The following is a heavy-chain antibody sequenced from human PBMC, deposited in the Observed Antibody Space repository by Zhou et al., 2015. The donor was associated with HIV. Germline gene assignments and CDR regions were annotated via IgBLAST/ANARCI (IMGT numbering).Heavy chain of an antibody. D-gene: IGHD3-9*01. CDR1: GASFSNYA. CDR3: GRGTRYRQYYYYGMAV. Sequence: QVQLVQSGAEVKKPGSSVTVSCKASGASFSNYAITWVRQAPGQGLEWMGGIVPVFGTSDHAQKFQGRVTITADESTSTAYMELSSLRSEDTAVYYCGRGTRYRQYYYYGMAVWAEGPRHRLL. J-gene: IGHJ6*04. V-gene: IGHV1-69*01. CDR2: IVPVFGTS.